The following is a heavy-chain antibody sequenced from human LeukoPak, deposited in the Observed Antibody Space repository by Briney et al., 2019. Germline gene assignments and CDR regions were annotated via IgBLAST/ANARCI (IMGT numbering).Heavy chain of an antibody. D-gene: IGHD3-3*01. J-gene: IGHJ4*02. V-gene: IGHV1-24*01. CDR3: ATGRITIFGVVPYYFDY. Sequence: ASVKVPCKVSGYTLTELSMHWVRQAPGKGLEWMGGFDPEDGETIYAQKFQGRVTMTEDTSTDTAYMELSSLRSEDTAVYYCATGRITIFGVVPYYFDYWGQGTLVTVSS. CDR1: GYTLTELS. CDR2: FDPEDGET.